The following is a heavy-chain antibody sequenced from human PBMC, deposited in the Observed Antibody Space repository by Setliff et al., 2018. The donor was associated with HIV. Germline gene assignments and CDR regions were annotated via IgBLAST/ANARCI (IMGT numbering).Heavy chain of an antibody. CDR3: ARDLGLYSSSWARFDAFDI. D-gene: IGHD6-13*01. CDR1: GGSISSYY. Sequence: SETLSLTCTVSGGSISSYYWSWIRQPPGKGLEWIGYIYYGGSTNYNPSLKSRVTISVDTSKNQFSLKLSSVTAADTAVYYCARDLGLYSSSWARFDAFDIWGQGTMVTVSS. J-gene: IGHJ3*02. CDR2: IYYGGST. V-gene: IGHV4-59*01.